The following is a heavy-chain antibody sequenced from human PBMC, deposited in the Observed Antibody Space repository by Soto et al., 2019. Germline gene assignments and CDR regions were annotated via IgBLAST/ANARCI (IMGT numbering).Heavy chain of an antibody. V-gene: IGHV3-23*01. D-gene: IGHD3-3*01. CDR3: AKDPTYYDFWSGYYVDY. CDR2: ISGSGGST. CDR1: GFTFSSYA. Sequence: SLRLSCAASGFTFSSYAMSWVRQAPGKGLEWVSAISGSGGSTYYADSVKGRFTISRDNSKNTLYLQMNSLRAEDTAVYYCAKDPTYYDFWSGYYVDYWGQGTLVTVSS. J-gene: IGHJ4*02.